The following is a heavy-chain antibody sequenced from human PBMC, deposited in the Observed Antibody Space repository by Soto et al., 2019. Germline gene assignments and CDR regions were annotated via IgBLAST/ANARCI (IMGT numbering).Heavy chain of an antibody. CDR3: ASSIAATTYYYYGMDV. CDR1: GYTFTGYY. Sequence: GASVKVSCKASGYTFTGYYMHWVRQAPGQGLEWMGWINPNSGGTNYAQKFPGRVTMTRDTSISTAYMELSRLRSDDTAVYYCASSIAATTYYYYGMDVWGQGTTVTVSS. J-gene: IGHJ6*02. V-gene: IGHV1-2*02. CDR2: INPNSGGT. D-gene: IGHD6-13*01.